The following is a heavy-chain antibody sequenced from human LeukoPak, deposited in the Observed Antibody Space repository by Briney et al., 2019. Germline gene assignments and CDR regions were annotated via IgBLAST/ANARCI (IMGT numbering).Heavy chain of an antibody. CDR2: FDPEDGET. V-gene: IGHV1-24*01. CDR3: ANYYATLYYFDY. J-gene: IGHJ4*02. CDR1: GYTLTELS. Sequence: ASVKVSCTVSGYTLTELSMYWVRQAPGKGLEWMGGFDPEDGETIYAQKFQGRVTMTEDTSTDTAYMELSSLRSEDTAVYYCANYYATLYYFDYWGQGTLVTVSS. D-gene: IGHD3-22*01.